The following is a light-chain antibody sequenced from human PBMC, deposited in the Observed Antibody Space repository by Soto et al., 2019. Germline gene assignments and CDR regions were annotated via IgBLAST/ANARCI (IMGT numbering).Light chain of an antibody. J-gene: IGLJ1*01. CDR1: SSDVGGHNY. CDR3: CSYTSSITYA. CDR2: EVS. V-gene: IGLV2-14*01. Sequence: QSALTQPASVSGSPGQSITISCTGTSSDVGGHNYVSWYQLHPGKAPKLIIYEVSDRPSGVSNRFSGSKSGNTASLTISGLQAEDEADYYCCSYTSSITYAFGTGTKVTVL.